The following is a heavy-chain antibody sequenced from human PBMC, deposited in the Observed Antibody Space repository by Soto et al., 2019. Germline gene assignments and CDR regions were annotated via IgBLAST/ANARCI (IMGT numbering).Heavy chain of an antibody. Sequence: PSETLSLTCAVYGGSFSGYYWSWIRQPPGKGLEWIGEINHSGSTNYNPSLKSRVTISVDTSKNQFSLKLSSVTAADTAVYYCAREGRKQYYYGMDVWGQGTTVTVSS. CDR2: INHSGST. V-gene: IGHV4-34*01. CDR3: AREGRKQYYYGMDV. CDR1: GGSFSGYY. J-gene: IGHJ6*02.